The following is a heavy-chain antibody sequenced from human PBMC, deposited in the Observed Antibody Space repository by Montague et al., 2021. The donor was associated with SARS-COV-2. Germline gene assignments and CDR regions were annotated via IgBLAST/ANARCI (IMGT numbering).Heavy chain of an antibody. CDR1: GFTFSSFS. Sequence: SLRLSCAASGFTFSSFSMNWVRQAPGKGLEWVAVIGSSSSYIYYSDSVKGRFTISIDNAKNSLYLQMNSLRGDDTAIYYCAREAAPQYCAGGSCCQPEDFWGQGTQVTVSS. D-gene: IGHD2-15*01. V-gene: IGHV3-21*01. J-gene: IGHJ4*02. CDR2: IGSSSSYI. CDR3: AREAAPQYCAGGSCCQPEDF.